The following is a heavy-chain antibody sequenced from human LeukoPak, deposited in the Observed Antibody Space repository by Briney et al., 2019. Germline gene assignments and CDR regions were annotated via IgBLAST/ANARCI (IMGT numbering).Heavy chain of an antibody. CDR1: GGSISSYY. J-gene: IGHJ5*02. D-gene: IGHD6-13*01. V-gene: IGHV4-59*01. CDR3: ARASRGVSRPLWFDP. Sequence: SETLSLTCTVSGGSISSYYWSWIRQPPGKELEWIGYIYYSGSTNYNPSLKSRVTISVDTSKNQFSLKLSSVTAADTAVYYCARASRGVSRPLWFDPWGQGTLVTVSS. CDR2: IYYSGST.